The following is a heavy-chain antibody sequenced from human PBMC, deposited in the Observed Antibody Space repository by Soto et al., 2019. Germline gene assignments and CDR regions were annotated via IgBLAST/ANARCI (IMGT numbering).Heavy chain of an antibody. J-gene: IGHJ5*02. Sequence: QVQLQQWGAGLLKPSETLSLTCAVYGGSFSGYYWSWLRQPPGKGLEWIGEINHSGSTNYNPSLQSRVTISVDTSKNQFSLKLSSVTAAETAVYYCARGVTMIVVVITHNWFDPWGQGTLVTVSS. V-gene: IGHV4-34*01. CDR2: INHSGST. D-gene: IGHD3-22*01. CDR3: ARGVTMIVVVITHNWFDP. CDR1: GGSFSGYY.